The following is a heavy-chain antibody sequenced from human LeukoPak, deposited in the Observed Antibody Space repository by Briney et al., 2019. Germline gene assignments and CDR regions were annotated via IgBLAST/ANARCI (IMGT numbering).Heavy chain of an antibody. D-gene: IGHD6-6*01. CDR2: IYSGSST. CDR1: GFTVSSNY. CDR3: ARGADRGIAARPLDY. J-gene: IGHJ4*02. Sequence: PGGSLRLSCAASGFTVSSNYMSWVRQAPGKGLEWVSVIYSGSSTYYADSVKGRFTISRDNSKNTLYLQMNSLRAEDTAVYYCARGADRGIAARPLDYWGQGTLVTVSS. V-gene: IGHV3-66*02.